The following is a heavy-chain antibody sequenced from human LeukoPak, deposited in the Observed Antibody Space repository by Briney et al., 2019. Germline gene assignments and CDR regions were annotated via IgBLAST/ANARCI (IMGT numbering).Heavy chain of an antibody. CDR3: ARDPSEQWLVLPYPGDY. CDR1: GYTFTGYY. J-gene: IGHJ4*02. CDR2: INPNSGGT. Sequence: GASVKVSCKASGYTFTGYYMHWVRQAPGQGLEWMGWINPNSGGTNYAQKFQGRVAMTRDTSISTAYMELSRLRSDDTAVYYCARDPSEQWLVLPYPGDYWGQGTLVTVSS. D-gene: IGHD6-19*01. V-gene: IGHV1-2*02.